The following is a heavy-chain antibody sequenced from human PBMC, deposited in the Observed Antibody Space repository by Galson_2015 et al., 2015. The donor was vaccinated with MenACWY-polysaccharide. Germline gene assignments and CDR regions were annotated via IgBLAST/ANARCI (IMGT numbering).Heavy chain of an antibody. V-gene: IGHV3-74*03. D-gene: IGHD2-15*01. CDR1: GFIFSHYW. CDR2: MNFDGSRT. J-gene: IGHJ4*02. CDR3: AREIVESGVYYFDY. Sequence: SLRLSCAASGFIFSHYWMHWVRQTPGKGLVWIARMNFDGSRTTYADSLKGRFTISRDNAKNTLYLQMNSLRAEDTAVYFCAREIVESGVYYFDYWGQGTLVTVSS.